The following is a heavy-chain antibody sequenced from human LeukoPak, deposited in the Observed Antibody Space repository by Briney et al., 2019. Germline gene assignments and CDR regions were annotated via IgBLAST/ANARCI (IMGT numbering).Heavy chain of an antibody. CDR3: ARHTSSVFDAFDI. Sequence: SETLSLTCAVYGGSFSGYYWSWIRQPPGKGLEWIGEINHSGSTNYNPSLKSRVTISVDTSKNQFSLKLTSVTAADTAVYYCARHTSSVFDAFDIWGQGTMVTVSS. V-gene: IGHV4-34*01. CDR1: GGSFSGYY. D-gene: IGHD5-18*01. J-gene: IGHJ3*02. CDR2: INHSGST.